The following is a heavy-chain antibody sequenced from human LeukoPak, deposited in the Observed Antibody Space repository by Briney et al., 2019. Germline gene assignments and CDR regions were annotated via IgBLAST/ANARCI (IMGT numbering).Heavy chain of an antibody. J-gene: IGHJ4*02. CDR2: ISISGGRT. D-gene: IGHD2-2*02. Sequence: PGGSLRLSCAASGFTFSSYAMSWVRQAPGKGLEWVSVISISGGRTYSADSVKGRFTISRDNSKNTLYLQMNSLRVEDTAVYYCAKEMVPATAIHFDYWGQGTLVTVSS. V-gene: IGHV3-23*01. CDR1: GFTFSSYA. CDR3: AKEMVPATAIHFDY.